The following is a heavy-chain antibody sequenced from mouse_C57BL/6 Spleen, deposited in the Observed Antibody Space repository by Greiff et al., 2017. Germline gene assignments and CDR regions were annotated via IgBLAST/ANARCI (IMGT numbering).Heavy chain of an antibody. CDR2: INPNNGGT. V-gene: IGHV1-18*01. D-gene: IGHD2-2*01. J-gene: IGHJ2*01. Sequence: DVKLQESGPELVKPGASVKIPCKASGYTFTDYNMDWVKQSHGKSLEWIGDINPNNGGTNYNQKFKGKATLTVDKSSSTAYMELRSLTSEDTAVYYCASSGDDDPYFDYWGQGTTLTVSS. CDR3: ASSGDDDPYFDY. CDR1: GYTFTDYN.